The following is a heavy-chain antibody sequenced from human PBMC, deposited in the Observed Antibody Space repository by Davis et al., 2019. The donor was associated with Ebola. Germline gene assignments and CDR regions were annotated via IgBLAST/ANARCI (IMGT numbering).Heavy chain of an antibody. CDR1: GGSFNGYF. J-gene: IGHJ4*02. CDR2: INHSGSA. Sequence: SETLSLTCAVYGGSFNGYFWSWIRQPPGKGLEWIGEINHSGSANYSPSLKSRVTISVDTSKNQFSLKLTSVTAADTALYFCATTPRYSGYGAYFHYWGQGTLVTVSS. D-gene: IGHD5-12*01. V-gene: IGHV4-34*01. CDR3: ATTPRYSGYGAYFHY.